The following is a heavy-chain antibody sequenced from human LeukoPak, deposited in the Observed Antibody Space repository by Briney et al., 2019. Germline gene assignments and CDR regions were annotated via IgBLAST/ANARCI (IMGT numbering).Heavy chain of an antibody. Sequence: SETLSLTCTVSGGSISSSSYYWGWIRQPPGKGLEWIGSIYYSGSTYYNPSLKSRVTISVDTSKNQFSLKLSSVTAADTAVYYCARHGGGYCSSTSCSHFDYWGQGTLVTVSS. J-gene: IGHJ4*02. CDR1: GGSISSSSYY. D-gene: IGHD2-2*01. V-gene: IGHV4-39*01. CDR2: IYYSGST. CDR3: ARHGGGYCSSTSCSHFDY.